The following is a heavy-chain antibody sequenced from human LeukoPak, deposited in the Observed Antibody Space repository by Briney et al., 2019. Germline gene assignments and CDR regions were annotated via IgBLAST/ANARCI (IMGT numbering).Heavy chain of an antibody. CDR2: IAVRSDGGTT. V-gene: IGHV3-15*04. CDR1: GFTFSYAW. D-gene: IGHD1-26*01. Sequence: PGGSLRLSCAPSGFTFSYAWMTWVRQGPGGRLECVGDIAVRSDGGTTDYAAPVKGRFTMSRDDSKSKLYLQMDSLQTEDTAVYYCASLVGFSLYYWGQGTLFTVSS. CDR3: ASLVGFSLYY. J-gene: IGHJ4*02.